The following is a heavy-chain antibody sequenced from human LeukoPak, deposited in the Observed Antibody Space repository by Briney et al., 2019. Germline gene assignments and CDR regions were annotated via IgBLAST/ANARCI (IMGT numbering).Heavy chain of an antibody. D-gene: IGHD3-22*01. J-gene: IGHJ4*02. CDR3: VTEYYYDNPGIFDC. Sequence: PGGSLRLSCAASGFTSSSYSMNWVRQAPGKGLEWVSYISSSSSTIYYADSVKGRFTISRDNAKNSLYLQMNSLRAEDTAVYYCVTEYYYDNPGIFDCWGRGTLVTVSS. V-gene: IGHV3-48*01. CDR2: ISSSSSTI. CDR1: GFTSSSYS.